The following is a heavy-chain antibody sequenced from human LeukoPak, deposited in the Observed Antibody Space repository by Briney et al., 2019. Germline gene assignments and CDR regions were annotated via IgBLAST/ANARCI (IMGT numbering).Heavy chain of an antibody. CDR1: GFTYSSYW. Sequence: GGSLRLSCAASGFTYSSYWMHWVRHAPGKGLVWVSRINSDGSSTSYADSVKGRFTISRDNAKNTLYLQMNSLRAEDTAVYYCAREGYYDSSGYYFWGQGTLVTVSS. J-gene: IGHJ4*02. V-gene: IGHV3-74*01. CDR3: AREGYYDSSGYYF. CDR2: INSDGSST. D-gene: IGHD3-22*01.